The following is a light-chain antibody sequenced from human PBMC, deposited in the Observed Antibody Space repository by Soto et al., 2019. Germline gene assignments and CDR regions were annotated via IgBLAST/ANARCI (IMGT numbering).Light chain of an antibody. CDR3: QQRSNWPLT. CDR2: RTS. CDR1: QSISSN. Sequence: EIVMTQPPATLSVSQGERATLSCRASQSISSNLAWYEQKPGQAPRLLMFRTSSRATGFPARFSGSVSGTEFTVTISSLQPEDFAVYYCQQRSNWPLTFGGGTKVDIK. J-gene: IGKJ4*01. V-gene: IGKV3-15*01.